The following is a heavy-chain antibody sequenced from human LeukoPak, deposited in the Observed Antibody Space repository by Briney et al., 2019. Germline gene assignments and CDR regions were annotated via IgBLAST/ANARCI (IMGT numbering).Heavy chain of an antibody. V-gene: IGHV4-30-2*01. D-gene: IGHD3-9*01. CDR3: ARAGYDILTGYYKGAFDI. J-gene: IGHJ3*02. CDR2: IYHSGST. CDR1: GGSTSSGGYS. Sequence: SETLSLTCAVSGGSTSSGGYSWSWIRQPPGKGLEWIGYIYHSGSTYYNPSLKSRVTISVDRSKNQFSLKLSSVTAADTAVYYCARAGYDILTGYYKGAFDIWGQGTMVTVSS.